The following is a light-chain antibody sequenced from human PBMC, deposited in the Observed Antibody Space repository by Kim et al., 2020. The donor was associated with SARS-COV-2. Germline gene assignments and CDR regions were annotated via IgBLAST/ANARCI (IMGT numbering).Light chain of an antibody. Sequence: SPGEGATLSCRAMQRVSSNYLAWYQQKPGQAPRLLIYGASSRATGIPDRFSGSGSGTDFTLTITRLEPEDFAVYYCQQYSSSPATFGQGTKVDIK. V-gene: IGKV3-20*01. CDR1: QRVSSNY. CDR3: QQYSSSPAT. J-gene: IGKJ1*01. CDR2: GAS.